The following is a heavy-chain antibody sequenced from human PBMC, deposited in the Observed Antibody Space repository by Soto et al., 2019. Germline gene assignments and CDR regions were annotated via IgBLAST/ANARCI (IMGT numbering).Heavy chain of an antibody. V-gene: IGHV1-8*01. Sequence: QVQLVQSGAEVKNPGASVKVSCRASGYNFISYDINWLRQATGQGLEWMGWINPDSGNTGYSQKFQGRLTLTKDTSISTAYMELTSLRSEDTAVYYCARGGKTMREVHRSDPWGRGTQVTVS. D-gene: IGHD1-1*01. CDR2: INPDSGNT. CDR3: ARGGKTMREVHRSDP. J-gene: IGHJ5*02. CDR1: GYNFISYD.